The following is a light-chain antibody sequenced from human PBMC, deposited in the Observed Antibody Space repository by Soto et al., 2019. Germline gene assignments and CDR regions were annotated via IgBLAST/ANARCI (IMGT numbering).Light chain of an antibody. Sequence: QSVLTQRASVSGSPGQSITISCTGTSSDVGSYNLVSWYQQHPGKAPKLMIYEGSKRPSGVSNRFSGSKSGNTASLTISGLQAEDEADYYCCSYAGSSTFDVVFGGGTKVTVL. V-gene: IGLV2-23*03. J-gene: IGLJ2*01. CDR1: SSDVGSYNL. CDR2: EGS. CDR3: CSYAGSSTFDVV.